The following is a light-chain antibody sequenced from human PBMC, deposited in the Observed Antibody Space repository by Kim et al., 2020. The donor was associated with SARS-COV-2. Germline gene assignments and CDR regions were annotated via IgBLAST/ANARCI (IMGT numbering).Light chain of an antibody. CDR3: QQYDSYPST. V-gene: IGKV1-5*03. CDR2: KAS. CDR1: QTISSW. J-gene: IGKJ2*01. Sequence: DIQMTQSPSTLSASVGDRVTMTCRASQTISSWLAWYQQKPGKAPNLLIYKASNLQSGVPSRFGGSGSGTEFTLTINTLQPDDFATYYCQQYDSYPSTFGQGTKLEI.